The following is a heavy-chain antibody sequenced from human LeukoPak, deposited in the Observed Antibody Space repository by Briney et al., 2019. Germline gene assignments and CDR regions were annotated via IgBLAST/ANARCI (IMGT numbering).Heavy chain of an antibody. J-gene: IGHJ4*02. CDR2: INPSGGST. Sequence: GASVKVSCKASGYTFTSYYMHWVRQAPGQGLEWMGIINPSGGSTSYAQKFQGRVTMTRDTSTSTVYMELSSLRSEDTAVYCCARDRSVDTALDYWGQGTLVTVSS. CDR3: ARDRSVDTALDY. CDR1: GYTFTSYY. V-gene: IGHV1-46*01. D-gene: IGHD5-18*01.